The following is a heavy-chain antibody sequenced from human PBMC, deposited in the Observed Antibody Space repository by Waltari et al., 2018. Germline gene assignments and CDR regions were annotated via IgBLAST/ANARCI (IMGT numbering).Heavy chain of an antibody. J-gene: IGHJ4*02. CDR1: GGSISSGSYY. D-gene: IGHD3-22*01. CDR2: IYTSGST. CDR3: ARGGAMTYYYDSSGYHDY. Sequence: QVQLQESGPGLVKPSQTLSLTCPVSGGSISSGSYYWSWIRQPAGKGLEWIGRIYTSGSTNYNPSLKSRVTISVDTSKNQFSLKLSSVTAADTAVYYCARGGAMTYYYDSSGYHDYWGQGTLVTVSS. V-gene: IGHV4-61*02.